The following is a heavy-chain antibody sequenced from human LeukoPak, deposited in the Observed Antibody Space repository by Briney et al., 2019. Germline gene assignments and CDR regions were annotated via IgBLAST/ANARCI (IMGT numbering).Heavy chain of an antibody. CDR2: IYYGGST. CDR1: GGSISSSDYY. J-gene: IGHJ5*02. D-gene: IGHD2-15*01. Sequence: PSETLSLTCTVSGGSISSSDYYWGWIRQPPGTGLEWIGSIYYGGSTYYNPSLKSRVTISVDTSMNQFSLKLSFVTTADTAVYYCARALRYCSGGSCTRGYNWFDPWGQGTLVTVPS. V-gene: IGHV4-39*01. CDR3: ARALRYCSGGSCTRGYNWFDP.